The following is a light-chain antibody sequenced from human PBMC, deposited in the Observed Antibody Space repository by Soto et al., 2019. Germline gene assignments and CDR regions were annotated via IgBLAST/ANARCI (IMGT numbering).Light chain of an antibody. CDR3: QQSYSNYET. CDR1: QSISRY. V-gene: IGKV1-39*01. CDR2: AAS. Sequence: DVRMTQSPSSLSASVGDRVTITCRASQSISRYLNWYQQKPGKAPKLLIYAASSLQSGVPSRFSGSGSGTDFTLTISSLQPDDFATYYCQQSYSNYETFGQGTKVDIK. J-gene: IGKJ1*01.